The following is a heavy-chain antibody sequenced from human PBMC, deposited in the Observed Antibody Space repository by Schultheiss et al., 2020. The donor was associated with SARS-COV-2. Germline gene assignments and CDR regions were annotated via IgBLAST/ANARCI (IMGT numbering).Heavy chain of an antibody. CDR1: GFTLSSYA. J-gene: IGHJ4*02. Sequence: GGSLRLSCAASGFTLSSYAMHWVRQAPGKGLEWVAVISYDGSNKYYADSVKGRFTISRDNSKNTLYLQMNSLRAEDTAVYYCAREEGVPAAPPGYWGQGTLVTVSS. D-gene: IGHD2-2*01. CDR3: AREEGVPAAPPGY. V-gene: IGHV3-30*01. CDR2: ISYDGSNK.